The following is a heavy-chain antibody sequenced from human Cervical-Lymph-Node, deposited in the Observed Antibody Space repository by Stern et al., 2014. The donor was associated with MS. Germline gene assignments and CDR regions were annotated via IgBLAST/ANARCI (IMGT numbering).Heavy chain of an antibody. CDR3: ARSDRLWGSFDY. D-gene: IGHD3-16*01. CDR1: GGSISTVGYY. Sequence: VQLVESGPGLVKPSQTLSLTCSVSGGSISTVGYYWTWIRHHPGTGLEWIGYSYHSGSTYYNPSLKRRASISVDTSKNQFSLNVTSVTAADTALYYCARSDRLWGSFDYWGQGTLVTVSS. CDR2: SYHSGST. V-gene: IGHV4-31*03. J-gene: IGHJ4*02.